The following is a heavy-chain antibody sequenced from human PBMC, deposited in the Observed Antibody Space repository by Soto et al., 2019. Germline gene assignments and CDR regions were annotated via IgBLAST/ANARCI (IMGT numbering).Heavy chain of an antibody. CDR2: MNPNSGNT. D-gene: IGHD3-22*01. Sequence: ASVKVSCKASGYTFTSYDINWVRQATGQGLEWMGWMNPNSGNTGYAQKFQGRVTMTRNTSISTAYMELSSLRSEDTAVYYCAKVYDSSGYYYGTSYYHYGMAVWGQGTTVTVSS. V-gene: IGHV1-8*01. CDR1: GYTFTSYD. CDR3: AKVYDSSGYYYGTSYYHYGMAV. J-gene: IGHJ6*02.